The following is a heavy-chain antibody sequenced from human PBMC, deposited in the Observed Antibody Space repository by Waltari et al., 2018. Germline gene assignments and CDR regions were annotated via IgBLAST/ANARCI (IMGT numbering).Heavy chain of an antibody. Sequence: EVQLVQSGAEVKKPGESLKISCKGSGYSFMYYWIAWVRQMPGKGLEWMGSIYPGDAGTRYSPSIKGQISMSVDKSTSTAYLQWSSLKASDTAMFYCARHGQGVSTMRYYNGMDVWGQGTTVTVS. CDR3: ARHGQGVSTMRYYNGMDV. CDR1: GYSFMYYW. CDR2: IYPGDAGT. V-gene: IGHV5-51*01. J-gene: IGHJ6*02. D-gene: IGHD1-1*01.